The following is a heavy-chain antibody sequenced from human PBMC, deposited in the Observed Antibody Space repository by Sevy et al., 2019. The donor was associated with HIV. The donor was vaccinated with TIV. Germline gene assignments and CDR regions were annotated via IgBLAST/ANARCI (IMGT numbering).Heavy chain of an antibody. D-gene: IGHD3-10*01. V-gene: IGHV3-48*03. J-gene: IGHJ1*01. CDR2: ISTSGSNR. Sequence: GGSLRLSCAASGFIFSSFEMNWVRQAPGKGLEWVSSISTSGSNRYYADSVKGRVTISRDNAKKSLYLQMNSLRAEDTAVYYCAKDLGMVQGGNWGQGTLVTVSS. CDR3: AKDLGMVQGGN. CDR1: GFIFSSFE.